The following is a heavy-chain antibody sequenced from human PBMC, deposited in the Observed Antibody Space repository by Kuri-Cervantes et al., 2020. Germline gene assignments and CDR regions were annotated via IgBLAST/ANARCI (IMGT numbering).Heavy chain of an antibody. J-gene: IGHJ4*02. CDR2: IYSGGST. CDR3: TTDSYGSGSFDY. Sequence: GESLKISCAASGFTVSSNYMSWVRQAPGKGLEWVSVIYSGGSTYYADSVKGRFTISRDDLKNTLYLQMNSLKTEDTAVYYCTTDSYGSGSFDYWGQGTLVTVSS. V-gene: IGHV3-66*01. CDR1: GFTVSSNY. D-gene: IGHD3-10*01.